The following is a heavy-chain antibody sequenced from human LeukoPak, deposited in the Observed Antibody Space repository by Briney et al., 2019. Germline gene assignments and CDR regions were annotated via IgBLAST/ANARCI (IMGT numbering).Heavy chain of an antibody. CDR3: ARPYYYDSRIDP. Sequence: SETLSLTCTVSGYSISSGYYWGWIRQPPGKGLEWIAYMYYSGSTYYNPSLKSRVTMSADTSKNQLSLKLSSVTAADTAVYYCARPYYYDSRIDPWGQGILVTVSS. CDR2: MYYSGST. J-gene: IGHJ5*02. V-gene: IGHV4-38-2*02. CDR1: GYSISSGYY. D-gene: IGHD3-22*01.